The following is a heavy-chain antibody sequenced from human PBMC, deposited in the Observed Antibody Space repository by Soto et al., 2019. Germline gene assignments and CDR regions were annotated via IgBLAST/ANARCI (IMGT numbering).Heavy chain of an antibody. J-gene: IGHJ6*02. D-gene: IGHD3-10*01. V-gene: IGHV4-31*03. CDR2: IHYTGST. CDR1: GDSISSSGFY. CDR3: ARDLRSLGDYYGIDV. Sequence: SETLSLTCSVSGDSISSSGFYWSWIRQHPGKAPEWIGYIHYTGSTSYNPSLKSRLAISLDASKNQFSLSLYSVTSADTAVYYCARDLRSLGDYYGIDVWGQGTTVTVS.